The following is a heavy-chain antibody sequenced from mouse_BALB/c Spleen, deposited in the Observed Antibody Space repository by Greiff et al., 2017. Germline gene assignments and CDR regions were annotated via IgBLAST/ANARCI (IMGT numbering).Heavy chain of an antibody. CDR3: ARGGNAGAWFAY. D-gene: IGHD2-1*01. V-gene: IGHV5-4*02. CDR1: GFTFSDYY. CDR2: ISDGGSYT. Sequence: EVMLVESGGGLVKPGGSLKLSCAASGFTFSDYYMYWVRQTPEKRLEWVATISDGGSYTYYPDSVKGRFTISRDNAKNNLYLQMSSLKSEDTAMYYCARGGNAGAWFAYWGQGTLVTVSA. J-gene: IGHJ3*01.